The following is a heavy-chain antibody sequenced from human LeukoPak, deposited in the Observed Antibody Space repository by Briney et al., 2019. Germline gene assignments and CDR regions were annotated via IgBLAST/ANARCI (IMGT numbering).Heavy chain of an antibody. CDR1: GGSISSYY. CDR3: ARDHYCSGDSCDSDD. D-gene: IGHD2-15*01. Sequence: PSETLSLTCTVSGGSISSYYWSWIRQPAGKGLEWIGRIYTSGSTNYNPSLKSRVTMSVDTSKNQFSLQLSSVTAADTAVYYCARDHYCSGDSCDSDDWGERALVTVAS. J-gene: IGHJ4*02. CDR2: IYTSGST. V-gene: IGHV4-4*07.